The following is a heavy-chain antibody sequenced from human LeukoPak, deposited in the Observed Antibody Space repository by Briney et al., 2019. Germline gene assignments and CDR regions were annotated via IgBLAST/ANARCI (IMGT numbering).Heavy chain of an antibody. Sequence: GGSLRLSCAASGFTFSSYSMNWVRQAPGKGLEWVSSISSSYIYYADSVKGRFTTSRDNAKNSLYLQMNSLRAEDTAVYYCARGYPNFDYWGQGTLVTVSS. CDR1: GFTFSSYS. D-gene: IGHD3-16*02. V-gene: IGHV3-21*01. J-gene: IGHJ4*02. CDR2: ISSSYI. CDR3: ARGYPNFDY.